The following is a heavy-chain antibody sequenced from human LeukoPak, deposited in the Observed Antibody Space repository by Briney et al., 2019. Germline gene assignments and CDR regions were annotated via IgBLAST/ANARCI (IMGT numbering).Heavy chain of an antibody. CDR2: INHSGST. V-gene: IGHV4-34*01. CDR3: ARDYSGSDY. Sequence: PSETLSLTCAVYGGSFRGYYWSWIRQPPGKGLEWIGEINHSGSTNYNPSLKSRVTISVDTSKNQFSLKLSSVTAADTAVYYCARDYSGSDYWGQGTLVTVSS. CDR1: GGSFRGYY. D-gene: IGHD1-26*01. J-gene: IGHJ4*02.